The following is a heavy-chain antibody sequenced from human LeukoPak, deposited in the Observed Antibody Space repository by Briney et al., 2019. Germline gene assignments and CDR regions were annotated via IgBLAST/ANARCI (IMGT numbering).Heavy chain of an antibody. V-gene: IGHV1-24*01. CDR3: ATQGIAVAGEGYYFDY. CDR2: FDPEDGET. CDR1: GYTLTELS. D-gene: IGHD6-19*01. J-gene: IGHJ4*02. Sequence: ASVKASCKVSGYTLTELSMHWVRQAPGKGLEWMGGFDPEDGETIYAQKFQGRVTMTEDTSTDTAYMELSSLRSEDTAVYYCATQGIAVAGEGYYFDYWGQGTLVTVPS.